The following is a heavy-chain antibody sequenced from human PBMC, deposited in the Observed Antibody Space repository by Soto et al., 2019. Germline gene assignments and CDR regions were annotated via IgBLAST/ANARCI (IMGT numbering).Heavy chain of an antibody. D-gene: IGHD3-10*01. J-gene: IGHJ5*02. CDR1: GGSISSNY. V-gene: IGHV4-59*01. CDR2: IYYSGRT. Sequence: PSETLSLTCTVFGGSISSNYWSWIRQPPGKGLEWIGYIYYSGRTNYNPSLKSRVTISVDTSKNQVSLNLSSVTAADTAVYYCASNLWFGELGGWFDPWGQGHPVTVS. CDR3: ASNLWFGELGGWFDP.